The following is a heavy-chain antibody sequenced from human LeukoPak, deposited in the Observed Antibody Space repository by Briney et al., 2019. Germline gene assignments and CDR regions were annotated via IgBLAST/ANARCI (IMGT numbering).Heavy chain of an antibody. D-gene: IGHD5-12*01. CDR2: IWYDGSNK. V-gene: IGHV3-33*08. J-gene: IGHJ1*01. Sequence: PGGSLRLSCAASGFTFDDYAMHWVRQAPGKGLEWVAVIWYDGSNKYYADSVKGRFTISRDNSKNTLYLQMNSLRAEDTAVYYCARGGYDLYFQHWGQGTLVTVSS. CDR1: GFTFDDYA. CDR3: ARGGYDLYFQH.